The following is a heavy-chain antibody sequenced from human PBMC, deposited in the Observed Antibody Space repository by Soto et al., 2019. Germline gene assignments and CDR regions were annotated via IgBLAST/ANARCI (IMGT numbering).Heavy chain of an antibody. D-gene: IGHD3-3*01. CDR1: GFTFSSYS. CDR3: AKVGSYYHFWSCYRTGYGMDV. J-gene: IGHJ6*02. Sequence: GGSLRLSCAASGFTFSSYSMNWVRQAPGKGLEWVAYISSGSSTIYYADSVKGRFTISRDNAKNTLYLQMNSLRDEDTAVYYCAKVGSYYHFWSCYRTGYGMDVWGQGTTVTVSS. V-gene: IGHV3-48*02. CDR2: ISSGSSTI.